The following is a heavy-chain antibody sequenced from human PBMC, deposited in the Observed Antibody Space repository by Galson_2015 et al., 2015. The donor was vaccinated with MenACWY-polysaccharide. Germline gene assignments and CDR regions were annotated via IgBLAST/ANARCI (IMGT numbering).Heavy chain of an antibody. V-gene: IGHV3-7*01. CDR2: INLDGRDK. D-gene: IGHD5-18*01. CDR1: ALTFSSYW. CDR3: ARQRGYSYGYSDY. Sequence: SLRLSCAASALTFSSYWMSWVRQAPGKGLEWVANINLDGRDKYYVDSVRGRFTISRDNARNSLYLQMNSLRVEDTAVYYCARQRGYSYGYSDYWGQGTLVTVSS. J-gene: IGHJ4*02.